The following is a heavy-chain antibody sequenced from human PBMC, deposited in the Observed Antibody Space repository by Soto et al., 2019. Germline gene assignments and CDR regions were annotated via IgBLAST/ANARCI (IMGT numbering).Heavy chain of an antibody. CDR3: ARLVFHCLRGSCDDYNFYGLDV. J-gene: IGHJ6*02. D-gene: IGHD2-15*01. CDR1: GGSISSTDRY. V-gene: IGHV4-39*01. Sequence: PSETLALSCTVSGGSISSTDRYGGWIRKPPGKGLESLRSIYYAGSTFHNPSLKRRATISVDKSRNQFSLRLSSVTASDTAVYYCARLVFHCLRGSCDDYNFYGLDVWGQGTTVTVSS. CDR2: IYYAGST.